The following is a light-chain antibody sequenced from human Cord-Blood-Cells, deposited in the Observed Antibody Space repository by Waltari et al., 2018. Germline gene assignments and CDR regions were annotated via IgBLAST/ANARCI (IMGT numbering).Light chain of an antibody. CDR1: KLGAKY. CDR2: QDS. CDR3: QAWDSSTGGVV. J-gene: IGLJ2*01. V-gene: IGLV3-1*01. Sequence: SYELTQPPSVSVSPGQPASITCSGDKLGAKYACWYQQKPGQSPVLVIYQDSKRPSGIPERFSGSNSGNTATLTISGTQAMDEADYYCQAWDSSTGGVVFGGGTKLTVL.